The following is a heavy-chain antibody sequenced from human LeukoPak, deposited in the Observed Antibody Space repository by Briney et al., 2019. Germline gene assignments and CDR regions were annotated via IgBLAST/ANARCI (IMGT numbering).Heavy chain of an antibody. CDR1: GYTFTSYY. CDR2: INPSGGST. D-gene: IGHD3-22*01. J-gene: IGHJ3*02. V-gene: IGHV1-46*01. Sequence: WASVKVSCKASGYTFTSYYMHWVRQAPGQGLEWMGIINPSGGSTSYAQKFQGRVTMTRDTSTSTVYMELSSLRSEDTAVYYCFMINYYHSGGPENDAFDIWGHGTMVTVSS. CDR3: FMINYYHSGGPENDAFDI.